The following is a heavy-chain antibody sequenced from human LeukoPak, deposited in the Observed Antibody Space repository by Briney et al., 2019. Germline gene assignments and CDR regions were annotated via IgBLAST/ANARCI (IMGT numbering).Heavy chain of an antibody. V-gene: IGHV3-23*01. CDR2: ISGSVGT. CDR1: GFTFSNFA. Sequence: GGSLRLSCAASGFTFSNFALNWVRQAPGKGLEWVSGISGSVGTYYAGSVRGRFTISRDNSKNTFYLEMNSLGTEDTAVYYCAKDGHFGSGSYLDYWGQGTLVTVSS. D-gene: IGHD3-10*01. J-gene: IGHJ4*02. CDR3: AKDGHFGSGSYLDY.